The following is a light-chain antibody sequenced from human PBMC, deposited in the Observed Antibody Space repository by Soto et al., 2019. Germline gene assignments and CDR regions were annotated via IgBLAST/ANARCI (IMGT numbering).Light chain of an antibody. CDR3: SSYTISSTWV. V-gene: IGLV2-14*01. Sequence: QSALTQPASVSGSPGQSITISRTGTSSDVGGYNYVSWYQQHPGKAPKLMIYDVSNRPSGVSNRFSGSKSGNTASLTISGLQAEDEADYYCSSYTISSTWVFGGGTKLTVL. CDR1: SSDVGGYNY. J-gene: IGLJ3*02. CDR2: DVS.